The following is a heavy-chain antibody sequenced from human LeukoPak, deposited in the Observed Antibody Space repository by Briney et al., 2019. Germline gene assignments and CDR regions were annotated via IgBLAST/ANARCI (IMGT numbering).Heavy chain of an antibody. CDR2: ISSDASIT. CDR1: GFTFSSYG. D-gene: IGHD2-15*01. J-gene: IGHJ4*02. CDR3: ATSARTYIGSSLDY. V-gene: IGHV3-74*01. Sequence: GGSLRLSCAASGFTFSSYGMHWVRQDPGKGLVWVARISSDASITSYANPVKGRFTISRDNAKNTLYLQMNSLRAEDTALYYCATSARTYIGSSLDYWGQGTLVTVSP.